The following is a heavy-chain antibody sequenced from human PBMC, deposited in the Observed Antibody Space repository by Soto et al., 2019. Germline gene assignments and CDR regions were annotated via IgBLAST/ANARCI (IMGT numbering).Heavy chain of an antibody. CDR1: GFTFDDYA. Sequence: PGGSLRLSCAASGFTFDDYAMHWVRQAPGKGLEWVSGISWNSGSIGYADSVKGRFTISRDNAKNSLYLQMNSLRAEDTAVYYCAKDSPIDSSGYSLHYWGQGTLVSVAS. V-gene: IGHV3-9*01. D-gene: IGHD3-22*01. J-gene: IGHJ4*02. CDR3: AKDSPIDSSGYSLHY. CDR2: ISWNSGSI.